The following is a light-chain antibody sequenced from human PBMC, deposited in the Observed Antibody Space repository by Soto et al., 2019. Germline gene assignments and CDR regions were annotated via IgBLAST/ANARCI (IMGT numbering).Light chain of an antibody. CDR1: ESVSSN. J-gene: IGKJ5*01. V-gene: IGKV3-15*01. CDR3: QQYNNWTPT. Sequence: LVMTQSPAPLSVSPWGRATISCRAGESVSSNLAWYQKKPGQDPRLLIYDASTRAPGIPARFSGSGSGTELNLTISRLQSDDFAVYHCQQYNNWTPTFGHGTRVEIK. CDR2: DAS.